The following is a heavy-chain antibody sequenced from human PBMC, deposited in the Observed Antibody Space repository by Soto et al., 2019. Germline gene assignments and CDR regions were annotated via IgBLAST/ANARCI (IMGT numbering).Heavy chain of an antibody. V-gene: IGHV3-73*01. CDR1: GFTFSDSA. CDR3: TSRRYWTAVDPLDY. Sequence: GGSLRLSCAASGFTFSDSAMHWVRQASGKGLEWVGRIRNKGNNYATAYTASVKGRFTISRDDSKNTVYLQMNSLKIDDTAVYYCTSRRYWTAVDPLDYWGLGTLVTVSS. J-gene: IGHJ4*02. CDR2: IRNKGNNYAT. D-gene: IGHD5-18*01.